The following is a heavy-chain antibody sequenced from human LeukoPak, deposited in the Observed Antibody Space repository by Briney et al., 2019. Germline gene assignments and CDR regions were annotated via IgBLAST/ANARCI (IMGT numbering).Heavy chain of an antibody. D-gene: IGHD6-13*01. CDR1: GFTFSSYS. CDR3: AKDYGSSWYRGNSFDS. J-gene: IGHJ4*02. V-gene: IGHV3-9*01. Sequence: GGSLRLSCAASGFTFSSYSMNWVRQAPGKGLEWVSGISWNSGSIGYADSVKGRFTISRDNAKNSLYLQMNSLRAEDTALYYCAKDYGSSWYRGNSFDSWGQGTLVTVSS. CDR2: ISWNSGSI.